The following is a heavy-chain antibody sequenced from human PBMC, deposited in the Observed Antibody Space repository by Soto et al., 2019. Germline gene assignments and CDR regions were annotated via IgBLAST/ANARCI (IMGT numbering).Heavy chain of an antibody. Sequence: GGSLRLSCAASGFTFSSYGMHWVRQAPGKGLEWVAVIWYDGSNKYYADSVKGRFTISRDNSKNTLYLQMNSLRAEDTAVYYCARAANYDFWSGYYTGHYYYGMDVWGQGTTVTVSS. CDR2: IWYDGSNK. CDR1: GFTFSSYG. V-gene: IGHV3-33*01. D-gene: IGHD3-3*01. CDR3: ARAANYDFWSGYYTGHYYYGMDV. J-gene: IGHJ6*02.